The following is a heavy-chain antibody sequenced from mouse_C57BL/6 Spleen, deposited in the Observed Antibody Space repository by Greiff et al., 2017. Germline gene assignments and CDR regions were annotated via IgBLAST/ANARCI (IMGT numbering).Heavy chain of an antibody. Sequence: VQLQQSGAELVRPGASVTLSCKASGYTFTDYEMHWVKQTPVHGLEWIGAIDPETGGTAYNQKFKGKAILTADKYSSTAYMELRSLTSEDSAVYYCTRRILPWNFDYWGQGTTLTVSS. CDR2: IDPETGGT. CDR1: GYTFTDYE. V-gene: IGHV1-15*01. J-gene: IGHJ2*01. CDR3: TRRILPWNFDY. D-gene: IGHD1-1*01.